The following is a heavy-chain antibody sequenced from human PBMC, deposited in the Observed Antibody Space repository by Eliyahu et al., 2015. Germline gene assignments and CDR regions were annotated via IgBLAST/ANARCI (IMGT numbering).Heavy chain of an antibody. CDR1: GFTFSTYA. D-gene: IGHD3-9*01. J-gene: IGHJ4*02. V-gene: IGHV3-23*01. CDR3: AKGGIILTGYYDFDS. CDR2: MSGSGGST. Sequence: EVQLLESGGGLVQPGGSLXLSCAAXGFTFSTYAMXWVRQAPGKGLGWVSSMSGSGGSTYYADSVKGRFTISRDNSKNTLYLQMNSLRAEDTAVYYCAKGGIILTGYYDFDSWGQGTLVTVSS.